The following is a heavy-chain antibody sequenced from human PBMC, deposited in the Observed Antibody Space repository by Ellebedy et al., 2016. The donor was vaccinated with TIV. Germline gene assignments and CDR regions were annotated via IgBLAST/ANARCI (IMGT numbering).Heavy chain of an antibody. CDR2: ISSSSSTI. V-gene: IGHV3-48*02. CDR1: GFTFSSYS. J-gene: IGHJ2*01. D-gene: IGHD3-22*01. CDR3: ARVPTMIVVAKWYFDL. Sequence: GESLKISCAASGFTFSSYSMNWVHQAPGKGLEWVSYISSSSSTIYYADSVKGRFTISRDNAKNSLYLQMNSLRDEDTAVYYCARVPTMIVVAKWYFDLWGRGTLVTVSS.